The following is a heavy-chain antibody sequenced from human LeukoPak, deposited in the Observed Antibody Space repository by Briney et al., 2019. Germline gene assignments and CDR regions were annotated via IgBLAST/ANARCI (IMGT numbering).Heavy chain of an antibody. CDR3: ARGPRSSFDAFDI. CDR2: IYHSGST. D-gene: IGHD6-13*01. CDR1: GGSISSYY. Sequence: SETLSLTCTVSGGSISSYYWSWIRQPPGKGLEWIGYIYHSGSTNHNPSLKSRVTISVDTSKNQFSLKLSSVTAADTAVYYCARGPRSSFDAFDIWGQGTMVTVSS. V-gene: IGHV4-59*12. J-gene: IGHJ3*02.